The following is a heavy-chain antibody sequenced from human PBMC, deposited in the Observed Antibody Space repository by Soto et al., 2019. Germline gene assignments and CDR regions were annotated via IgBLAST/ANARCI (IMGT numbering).Heavy chain of an antibody. V-gene: IGHV3-21*01. J-gene: IGHJ6*02. CDR2: ISSSSSYI. CDR1: GFTFSSYS. Sequence: GGSLRLSCAASGFTFSSYSMNWVRQAPGKGLEWVSSISSSSSYIYYADSVKGRFTISRDNAKNSLYLQMNSLRAEDTAVYYCARANLGYCSSTSCYFHYGMDVWGQGTTVTVSS. D-gene: IGHD2-2*01. CDR3: ARANLGYCSSTSCYFHYGMDV.